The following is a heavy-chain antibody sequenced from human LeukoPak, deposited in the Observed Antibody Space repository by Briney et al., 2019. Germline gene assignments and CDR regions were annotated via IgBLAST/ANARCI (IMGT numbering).Heavy chain of an antibody. CDR2: IIPILGMA. V-gene: IGHV1-69*04. CDR1: GGTFSSYA. D-gene: IGHD3-22*01. J-gene: IGHJ4*02. Sequence: ASVKVSCKASGGTFSSYAISWVRQAPGQGLEWMGRIIPILGMANYAQKFQGRVTITADKSTSTAYMELSSLRSEDTAVYYCARGPKYYYDSSGYATPFDYWGQGTLVTVSS. CDR3: ARGPKYYYDSSGYATPFDY.